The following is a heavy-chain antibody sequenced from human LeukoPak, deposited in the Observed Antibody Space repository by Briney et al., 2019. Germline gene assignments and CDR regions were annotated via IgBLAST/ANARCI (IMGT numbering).Heavy chain of an antibody. J-gene: IGHJ4*02. V-gene: IGHV4-59*01. D-gene: IGHD3-16*01. CDR3: AKTGSRFGHFFDR. CDR1: ADSMNNYS. CDR2: VHHSVTT. Sequence: SGTLSLTCSVFADSMNNYSWNWIRQRPGERLEWIGFVHHSVTTNYNPSLKSRVTILIETSKNEFSLRLASVTTTDTAVYYCAKTGSRFGHFFDRWGQGIPVSVSS.